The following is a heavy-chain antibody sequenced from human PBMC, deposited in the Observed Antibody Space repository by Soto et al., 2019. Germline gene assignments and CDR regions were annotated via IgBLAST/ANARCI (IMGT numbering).Heavy chain of an antibody. J-gene: IGHJ6*02. V-gene: IGHV1-18*01. CDR1: GYTFTSYG. CDR3: ARDPYHSGYAVRGDYYYGMDV. Sequence: QVQLVQSGAEVKKPGASVKVSCKASGYTFTSYGISWVRQAPGQGLEWMGWISAYNGNTNYAQKLQGRVTMTTDTSTSTAYMELRSLRSADTAVYYCARDPYHSGYAVRGDYYYGMDVWGQGTTVTVSS. CDR2: ISAYNGNT. D-gene: IGHD5-12*01.